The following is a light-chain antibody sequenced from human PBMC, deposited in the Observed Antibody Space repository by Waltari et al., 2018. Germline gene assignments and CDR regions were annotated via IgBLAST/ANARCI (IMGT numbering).Light chain of an antibody. Sequence: SSELTQDPAVSVALGQTVRFTCQGDSLSTSYASWYQVKPGQAPVLVIYGKDKRPSGIPDRISGYSSGTTSSLTITGAQAEDEADYYCSSRNDRANQVVFAGGTKVTVL. CDR3: SSRNDRANQVV. J-gene: IGLJ3*02. V-gene: IGLV3-19*01. CDR1: SLSTSY. CDR2: GKD.